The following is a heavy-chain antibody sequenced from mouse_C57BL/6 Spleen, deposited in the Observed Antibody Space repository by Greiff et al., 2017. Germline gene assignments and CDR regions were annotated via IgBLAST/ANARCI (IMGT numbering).Heavy chain of an antibody. CDR3: TTPAEYDYLAWFAY. Sequence: EVQRVESGAELVRPGASVKLSCTASGFNIKDDYMHWVKQRPEQGLEWIGWIDPENGDTEYASKFQGKATITADTSSNTAYLQLSSLTSEDTAVYYCTTPAEYDYLAWFAYWGQGTLVTVSA. J-gene: IGHJ3*01. V-gene: IGHV14-4*01. CDR1: GFNIKDDY. D-gene: IGHD2-4*01. CDR2: IDPENGDT.